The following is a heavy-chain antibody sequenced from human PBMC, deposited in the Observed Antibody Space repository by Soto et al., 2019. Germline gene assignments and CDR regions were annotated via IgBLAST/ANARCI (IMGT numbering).Heavy chain of an antibody. J-gene: IGHJ4*02. Sequence: QVQLVESGGGVVQPGRSLRLSCAASGFTFSSYGMHWVRQAPGKGLEWVAVISYDGSNKYYADSVKGRFTISRDNSKNTRYLQMNSLRAEDTAVYYCAKVAQQQLVDYWGQGTLVTVSS. CDR2: ISYDGSNK. CDR3: AKVAQQQLVDY. V-gene: IGHV3-30*18. CDR1: GFTFSSYG. D-gene: IGHD6-13*01.